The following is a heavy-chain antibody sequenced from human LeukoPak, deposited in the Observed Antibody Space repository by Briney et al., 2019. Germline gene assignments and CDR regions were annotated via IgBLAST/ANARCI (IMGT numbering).Heavy chain of an antibody. D-gene: IGHD4-17*01. Sequence: PSETLSLTCTLSRGSLSVYYWSWFPQPPGMGLEWIGYIYYTGSPNYNPSLKSRVTIPVDTSNNQFSLRLSSVTAADTAVYYCARHANDGDYPLDHWGEGPLVTVLS. CDR2: IYYTGSP. CDR1: RGSLSVYY. V-gene: IGHV4-59*08. CDR3: ARHANDGDYPLDH. J-gene: IGHJ4*02.